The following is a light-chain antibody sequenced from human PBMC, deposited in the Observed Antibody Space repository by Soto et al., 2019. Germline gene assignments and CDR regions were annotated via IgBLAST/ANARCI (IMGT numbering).Light chain of an antibody. J-gene: IGLJ2*01. V-gene: IGLV2-14*03. CDR2: DVS. Sequence: QSALTQPASVSGSPGQSITISCTGTSSDVGYYNYVSWYQQHPGKAPKLMIYDVSNRPSGVSNRFSGSKSGRTASLTISELQAEDEGDYYCSSYTSSSFVVFGGRTKLTVL. CDR1: SSDVGYYNY. CDR3: SSYTSSSFVV.